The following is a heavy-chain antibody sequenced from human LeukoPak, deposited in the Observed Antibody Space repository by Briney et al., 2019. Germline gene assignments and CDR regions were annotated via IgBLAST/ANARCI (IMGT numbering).Heavy chain of an antibody. V-gene: IGHV4-61*01. CDR3: AREDY. CDR2: IYYSGST. Sequence: PSETLSLTCTVSGGSVSSGSYYWSWIRQPPGKGLEWIGYIYYSGSTNYNPSLKSRVTISADTSKNQFSLKLSSVTAADTAVYYCAREDYWGQGTLVTVSS. J-gene: IGHJ4*02. CDR1: GGSVSSGSYY.